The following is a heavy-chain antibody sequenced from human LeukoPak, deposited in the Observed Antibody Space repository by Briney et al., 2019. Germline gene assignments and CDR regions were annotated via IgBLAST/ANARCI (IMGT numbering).Heavy chain of an antibody. CDR1: GFIFNDYA. J-gene: IGHJ4*02. CDR3: ARESERSGWYDY. Sequence: GGSLRLSCAASGFIFNDYAMHWVRQAPGKGLEWVSVISVDGSCNFYADSVKGRFTISRDNSRNSLSLQMNSLRSDDTALYYCARESERSGWYDYWGQGTLVTVSS. V-gene: IGHV3-43*02. CDR2: ISVDGSCN. D-gene: IGHD6-19*01.